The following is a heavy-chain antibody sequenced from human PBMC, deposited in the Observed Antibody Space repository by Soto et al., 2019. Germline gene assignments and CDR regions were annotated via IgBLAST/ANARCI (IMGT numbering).Heavy chain of an antibody. D-gene: IGHD3-10*01. CDR2: IIPILGIA. CDR1: GGTFSSYT. Sequence: SVKVSCKASGGTFSSYTISWVRQAPGQGLEWMGRIIPILGIANYAQKFQGRVTITADKSTSTACMELSSLRSEDTAVYYCARDMVRGVIMTYYYYMDVWGKGTTVTVSS. J-gene: IGHJ6*03. CDR3: ARDMVRGVIMTYYYYMDV. V-gene: IGHV1-69*04.